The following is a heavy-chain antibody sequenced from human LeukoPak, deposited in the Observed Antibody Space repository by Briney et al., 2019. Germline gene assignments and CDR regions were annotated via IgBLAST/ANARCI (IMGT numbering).Heavy chain of an antibody. J-gene: IGHJ4*02. CDR3: ARDSCSGGSCYPLWD. V-gene: IGHV4-61*02. CDR1: GGSISSGSYY. Sequence: SETLSLTCTVSGGSISSGSYYWSWIRQPAGKGLEWIGRIYTSGSTNYNPPLKSRVTISVDTSKNQFSLKLSSVTAADTAVYYCARDSCSGGSCYPLWDWGQGTLVTVSS. CDR2: IYTSGST. D-gene: IGHD2-15*01.